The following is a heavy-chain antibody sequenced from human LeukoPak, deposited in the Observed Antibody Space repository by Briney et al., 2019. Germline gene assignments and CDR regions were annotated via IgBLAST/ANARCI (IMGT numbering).Heavy chain of an antibody. J-gene: IGHJ4*02. V-gene: IGHV3-48*04. Sequence: GGSLRLSCAASGFTFSSYNMNWVRKAPGKGLEWVSYISSSSSSIYYADSVKGRFTISRDNAKNSLYLQMNSRRAEDTAVYYCAKATSRITMVRGATFDYWGQGTLVTVSS. CDR2: ISSSSSSI. CDR1: GFTFSSYN. D-gene: IGHD3-10*01. CDR3: AKATSRITMVRGATFDY.